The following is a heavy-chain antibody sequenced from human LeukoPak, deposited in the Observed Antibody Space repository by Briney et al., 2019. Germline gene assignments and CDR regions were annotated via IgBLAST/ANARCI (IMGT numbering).Heavy chain of an antibody. Sequence: GGSLRLSCTASGFSFNGHWMHWARQLPGKGLVWVSRISPTGSTTSYADSVKGRFTVSRDNAKNTLYLQVNNLRAEDTAVYYCARGPNSNWSGLDFWGQGTLPTVSS. CDR1: GFSFNGHW. CDR2: ISPTGSTT. J-gene: IGHJ4*02. D-gene: IGHD6-6*01. CDR3: ARGPNSNWSGLDF. V-gene: IGHV3-74*01.